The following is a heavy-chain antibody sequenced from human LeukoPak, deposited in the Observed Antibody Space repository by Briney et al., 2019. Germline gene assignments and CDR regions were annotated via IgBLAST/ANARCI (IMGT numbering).Heavy chain of an antibody. J-gene: IGHJ6*03. V-gene: IGHV3-23*01. CDR2: TSGSGGST. CDR3: AKGITRGYSYGSYYYYYMDV. D-gene: IGHD5-18*01. Sequence: GGSLRLSCAASGFTFSSYAMSWVRQAPGKGLEWVSATSGSGGSTYYADSVKGRFTISRDNSKNTLYLQMNSLRAEDTAVYYCAKGITRGYSYGSYYYYYMDVWGKGTTVTVSS. CDR1: GFTFSSYA.